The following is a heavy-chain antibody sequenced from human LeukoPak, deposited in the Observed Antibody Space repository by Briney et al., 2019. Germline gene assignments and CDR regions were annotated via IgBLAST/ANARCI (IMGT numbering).Heavy chain of an antibody. D-gene: IGHD4-17*01. CDR2: ISSSSNYI. V-gene: IGHV3-21*01. CDR1: GFTFSSNS. CDR3: ARIAYAATVSYYDY. Sequence: GGSLRLSCAASGFTFSSNSMSWVRQAPGKGLEWVSSISSSSNYIYYADSVKGRFTISRDNAKNSLYLQMNSPRAEDTAVYYCARIAYAATVSYYDYWGQGTLVTVSS. J-gene: IGHJ4*02.